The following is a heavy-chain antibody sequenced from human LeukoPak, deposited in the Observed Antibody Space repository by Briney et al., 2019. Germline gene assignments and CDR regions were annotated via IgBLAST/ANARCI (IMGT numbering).Heavy chain of an antibody. CDR2: IYYSGST. Sequence: SETLSLTCTVSGGSISSGGYYWHWIRQHPGKGLEWIGYIYYSGSTYYNPSLKSRVTISVDTSKNQFSLKLSSVTAADTAVYYCATDRQGIAAAGFDYWGQGTLVTVSS. CDR3: ATDRQGIAAAGFDY. CDR1: GGSISSGGYY. D-gene: IGHD6-13*01. J-gene: IGHJ4*02. V-gene: IGHV4-31*03.